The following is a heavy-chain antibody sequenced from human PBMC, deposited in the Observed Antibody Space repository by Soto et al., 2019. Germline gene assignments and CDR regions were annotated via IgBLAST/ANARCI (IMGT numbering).Heavy chain of an antibody. CDR1: GYSVSGSDYY. CDR3: APLGVSLSGPYGIHV. J-gene: IGHJ6*02. CDR2: MLYSGLT. D-gene: IGHD2-15*01. V-gene: IGHV4-39*01. Sequence: PSETLSLTCSVSGYSVSGSDYYWAWIRQHPGQGLEWIGSMLYSGLTYYNPSLKSRVTLSVDTTKNQFSVRLNSVTASDTAVYYWAPLGVSLSGPYGIHVWGQGTTVTVSS.